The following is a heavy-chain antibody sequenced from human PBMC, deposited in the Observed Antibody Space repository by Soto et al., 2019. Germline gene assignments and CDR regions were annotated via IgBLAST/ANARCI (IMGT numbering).Heavy chain of an antibody. CDR2: IWADGGNI. J-gene: IGHJ4*02. CDR1: GFTFSSYG. V-gene: IGHV3-33*01. CDR3: ARDLRKGRFFDY. Sequence: ESGGDVVQPGRSLRLSCVGSGFTFSSYGMHWVRQAPDKGLEWVAVIWADGGNIDYADSVRGRFSISRDNSMDTLYLQMNGLRAEDSAVYYCARDLRKGRFFDYWGQGTLVTVSS.